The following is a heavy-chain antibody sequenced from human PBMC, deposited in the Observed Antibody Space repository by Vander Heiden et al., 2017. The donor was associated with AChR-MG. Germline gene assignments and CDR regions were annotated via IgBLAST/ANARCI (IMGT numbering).Heavy chain of an antibody. CDR2: FYPSNSDS. D-gene: IGHD2-21*01. V-gene: IGHV5-51*01. J-gene: IGHJ2*01. CDR1: GYSFTSYW. Sequence: EVQLVQSGAEVKKPGESLKISCRGSGYSFTSYWIAWVRQMPGKGLEWMGIFYPSNSDSTYSPSFQGQVTISADKSINTAYLQWSSLKASDTAIYYGARSVVAKWHFDLWGRGTLGTVSS. CDR3: ARSVVAKWHFDL.